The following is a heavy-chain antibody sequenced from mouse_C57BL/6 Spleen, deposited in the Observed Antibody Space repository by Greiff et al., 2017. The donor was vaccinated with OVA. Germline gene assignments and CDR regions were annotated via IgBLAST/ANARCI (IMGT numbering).Heavy chain of an antibody. D-gene: IGHD2-5*01. J-gene: IGHJ4*01. V-gene: IGHV1-64*01. CDR1: GYTFTSYW. CDR2: IHPNSGST. CDR3: ARRTYSKGYAMDY. Sequence: VQLQQPGAELVKPGASVKLSCKASGYTFTSYWMHWVKQRPGQGLEWIGMIHPNSGSTNYNEKFKSKATLTVDKSSSTAYMQLSSLTSEDSAVYYCARRTYSKGYAMDYWGQGTSVTVSS.